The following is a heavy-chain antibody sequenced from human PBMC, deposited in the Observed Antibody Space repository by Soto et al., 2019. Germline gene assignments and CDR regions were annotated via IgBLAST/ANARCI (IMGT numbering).Heavy chain of an antibody. D-gene: IGHD2-21*02. CDR2: ISVSVGST. V-gene: IGHV3-23*01. J-gene: IGHJ4*02. CDR3: AKRDVPHSTSNAYFYDH. Sequence: EVQLLQSGGGLVQPGGSLTLSCGVSGFPFAPSTMSWVRQAPGKGLEWVSTISVSVGSTYSADSVQGRFTVSSDISYNTLFLRMTSLTADDTSVYFCAKRDVPHSTSNAYFYDHWGRGVLVTVSS. CDR1: GFPFAPST.